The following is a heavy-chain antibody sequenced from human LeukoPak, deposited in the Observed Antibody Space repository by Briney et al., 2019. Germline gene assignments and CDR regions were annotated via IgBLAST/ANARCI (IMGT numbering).Heavy chain of an antibody. V-gene: IGHV1-46*01. D-gene: IGHD3-22*01. J-gene: IGHJ3*02. CDR1: GYTFTSYY. CDR3: ARVGEYYYDSSGYSSFDI. CDR2: INPSGGST. Sequence: ASVKVSCKASGYTFTSYYMHWVRQAPGQGLEWMVIINPSGGSTSYAQKFQGRVTMTRDTSTSTVYMELSSLRSEDTAVYYCARVGEYYYDSSGYSSFDIWGQGTMVTVSS.